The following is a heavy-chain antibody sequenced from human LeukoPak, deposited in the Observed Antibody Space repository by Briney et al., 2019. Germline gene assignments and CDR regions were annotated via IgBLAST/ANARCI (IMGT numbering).Heavy chain of an antibody. Sequence: PGGSLRLSCAASPFAFSSYSMNWFRQAPGKGLEWVASITSGSKYIFYADSVKGRFTISRDNAENSLFLQINSLRAEDTGVYYCARDEETVAGLNGFDLWGQGTLVTVSS. D-gene: IGHD6-19*01. V-gene: IGHV3-21*01. CDR2: ITSGSKYI. CDR1: PFAFSSYS. J-gene: IGHJ4*02. CDR3: ARDEETVAGLNGFDL.